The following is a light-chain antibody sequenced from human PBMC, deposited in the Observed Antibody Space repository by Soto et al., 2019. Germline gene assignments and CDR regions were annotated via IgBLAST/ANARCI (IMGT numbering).Light chain of an antibody. CDR2: DVS. Sequence: LTQPASVSWSPGQSITISCTGTSSDVGGYNYVSWYQQHPGKAPKLMIYDVSNRPSGVSNRFSGSKSGNTASLTISGLQAEDEADYYCSSYTSSSTLYVFGTGTKVTVL. J-gene: IGLJ1*01. CDR1: SSDVGGYNY. CDR3: SSYTSSSTLYV. V-gene: IGLV2-14*01.